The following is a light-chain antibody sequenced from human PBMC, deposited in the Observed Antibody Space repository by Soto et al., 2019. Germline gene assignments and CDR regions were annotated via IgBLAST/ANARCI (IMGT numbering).Light chain of an antibody. V-gene: IGKV3D-20*02. Sequence: EIVWTQSPGTLSLSPGGRGALSCRASQSVSSNYVAWYQQKPGQSPRLLIYDASNRATGIPARFSGSGSGTDFTLSISTLEPEDFAVYYCQQRNYPLTFGGGTKVDIK. CDR2: DAS. CDR3: QQRNYPLT. J-gene: IGKJ4*01. CDR1: QSVSSNY.